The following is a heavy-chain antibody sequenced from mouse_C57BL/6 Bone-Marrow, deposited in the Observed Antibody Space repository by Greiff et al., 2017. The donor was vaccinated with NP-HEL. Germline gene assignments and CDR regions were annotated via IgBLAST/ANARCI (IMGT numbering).Heavy chain of an antibody. CDR2: ISSGGSYT. CDR3: ARRSTMVTFDY. D-gene: IGHD2-1*01. Sequence: EVQRVESGGDLVKPGGSLKLSCAASGFTFSSYGMSWVRQTPDKRLEWVATISSGGSYTYYPDSVKGRFTISSDNAKNTLYLQMSSLKSEDTAMYYCARRSTMVTFDYWGQGTTLTVSS. J-gene: IGHJ2*01. V-gene: IGHV5-6*01. CDR1: GFTFSSYG.